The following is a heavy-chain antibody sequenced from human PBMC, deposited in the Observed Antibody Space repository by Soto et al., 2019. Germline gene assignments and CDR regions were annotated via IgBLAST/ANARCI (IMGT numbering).Heavy chain of an antibody. Sequence: SVKVSCTASGGTFSSYTISWVRQAPGQGLEWMGRIIPILGIANYAQKFQGRVTITADKSTSTAYMELSSLRSEDTAVYYCARDRSAYCSSTSCARNTPYYYYGMDVWGQGTTVTVSS. CDR1: GGTFSSYT. V-gene: IGHV1-69*04. CDR2: IIPILGIA. CDR3: ARDRSAYCSSTSCARNTPYYYYGMDV. D-gene: IGHD2-2*01. J-gene: IGHJ6*02.